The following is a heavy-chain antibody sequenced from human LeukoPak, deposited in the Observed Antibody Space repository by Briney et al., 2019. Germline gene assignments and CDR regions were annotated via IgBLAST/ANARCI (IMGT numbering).Heavy chain of an antibody. CDR1: GFTFSSYG. D-gene: IGHD2-2*01. CDR2: ISYDGDNK. CDR3: ARVECSSTSCYDDY. Sequence: GGSLRLSCAGSGFTFSSYGVHWVRQAPGKGLEWVAVISYDGDNKYYADSVKGRFTISRDNSRNTLYLQMNSLRAEDTAAYYCARVECSSTSCYDDYWGQGTLVTVSS. J-gene: IGHJ4*02. V-gene: IGHV3-30*03.